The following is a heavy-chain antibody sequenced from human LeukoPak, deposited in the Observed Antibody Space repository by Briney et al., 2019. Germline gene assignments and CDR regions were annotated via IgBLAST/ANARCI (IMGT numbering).Heavy chain of an antibody. CDR1: GGSISSSSYS. CDR2: IYYSGST. Sequence: SETLSLTCTVSGGSISSSSYSWGWIRQPPGKGLEWIGSIYYSGSTYYNPSLKSRVTISVDTSKNQFSLKLSSVTAADTAVYYCAGSSSILDYWGQGTLVTVSS. V-gene: IGHV4-39*01. CDR3: AGSSSILDY. D-gene: IGHD6-6*01. J-gene: IGHJ4*02.